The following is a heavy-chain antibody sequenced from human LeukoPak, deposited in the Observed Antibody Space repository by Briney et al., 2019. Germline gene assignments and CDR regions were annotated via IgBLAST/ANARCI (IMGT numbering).Heavy chain of an antibody. CDR2: ISRSSSTI. J-gene: IGHJ4*02. D-gene: IGHD3-22*01. Sequence: GGSLRLSCAASGFTFSTYAVNWVRQAPGKGLEWVSYISRSSSTIYYADSVRGRFTTSRDNAKNSLYLQMNSLRAEDTAVYYCARQGVDYYDTSGYWVFDYWGQGALVTVSS. V-gene: IGHV3-48*01. CDR3: ARQGVDYYDTSGYWVFDY. CDR1: GFTFSTYA.